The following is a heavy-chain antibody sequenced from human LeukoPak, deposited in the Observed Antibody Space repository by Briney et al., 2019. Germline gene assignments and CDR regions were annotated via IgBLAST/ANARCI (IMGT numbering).Heavy chain of an antibody. D-gene: IGHD3-10*01. CDR1: GYTFNSHY. J-gene: IGHJ6*02. CDR3: ARDGAVLWFGKLNSAYGMDV. V-gene: IGHV1-2*02. CDR2: INPNSDDT. Sequence: ASVKVSCKASGYTFNSHYVHWVRQAPGQGLEWMGWINPNSDDTNYAQKFQDRVTMTRDTSISTVYMELSRLRSDDTAVYYCARDGAVLWFGKLNSAYGMDVWGQGTTVTVSS.